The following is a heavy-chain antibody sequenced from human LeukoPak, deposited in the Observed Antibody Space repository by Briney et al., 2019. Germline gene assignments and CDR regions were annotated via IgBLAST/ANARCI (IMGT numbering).Heavy chain of an antibody. V-gene: IGHV4-39*02. CDR2: IYYSGRT. CDR3: ARRRYYDSTGYFD. J-gene: IGHJ1*01. D-gene: IGHD3-22*01. Sequence: SETLSLTCTVSGGFISSSSYYWGWNRQPPGKGLEWIGDIYYSGRTYYNPSLRSRVSISLDTSMNHFSLTLSSVTAADTAVYYCARRRYYDSTGYFDWGRGSLVIVSS. CDR1: GGFISSSSYY.